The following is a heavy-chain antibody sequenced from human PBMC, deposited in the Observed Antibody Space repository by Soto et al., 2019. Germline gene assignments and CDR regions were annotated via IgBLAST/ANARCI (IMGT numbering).Heavy chain of an antibody. V-gene: IGHV5-51*01. D-gene: IGHD2-15*01. Sequence: GESLKISCKGSGYSFTSYWIGWVRQMPGKGLEWMGIIYPGDSDTRYSPSFQGQVTISADKSISTAYLQWSSLKASDTAMYYCXXXLYCXXXXXXYXXGMDVWGQGXXVT. CDR3: XXXLYCXXXXXXYXXGMDV. CDR2: IYPGDSDT. J-gene: IGHJ6*02. CDR1: GYSFTSYW.